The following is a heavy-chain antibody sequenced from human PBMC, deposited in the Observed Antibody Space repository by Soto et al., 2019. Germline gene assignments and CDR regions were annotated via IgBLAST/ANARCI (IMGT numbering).Heavy chain of an antibody. D-gene: IGHD2-15*01. V-gene: IGHV3-21*01. CDR3: ARDEYCSGGSCVDY. J-gene: IGHJ4*02. CDR2: ISTSSSFI. CDR1: GFTFSSYS. Sequence: EVQLVESGGGLVKPGGSLRLSCAASGFTFSSYSMNWVRQAPGKGLEWVSSISTSSSFIYYADSVKGRFTISRDNAKNSLSLQMNSLRAEDTAVYYCARDEYCSGGSCVDYWGQGTLVTVSS.